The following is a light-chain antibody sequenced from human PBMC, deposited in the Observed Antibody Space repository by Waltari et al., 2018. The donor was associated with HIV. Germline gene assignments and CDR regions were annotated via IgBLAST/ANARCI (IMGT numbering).Light chain of an antibody. J-gene: IGLJ3*02. V-gene: IGLV3-21*02. Sequence: SYVLTQPPSVSVAPGQTARITCGGDNIGSKSVHWYQQMPGQAPVLVVYDGRARPSGIPERISGSNSGNTATLTISRVEAGDEADYYCQVWISPNDQLNWVFGGGTKLTVL. CDR3: QVWISPNDQLNWV. CDR1: NIGSKS. CDR2: DGR.